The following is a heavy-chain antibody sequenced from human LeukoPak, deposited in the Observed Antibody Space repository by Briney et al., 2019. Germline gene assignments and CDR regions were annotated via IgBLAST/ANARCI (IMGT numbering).Heavy chain of an antibody. V-gene: IGHV3-30*02. CDR3: AKDRSYGTLFDY. Sequence: GGSLRLSCATSGFTFSSYAMHWVRQAPGKGLEWVAFIRYDGSNKDYADSVKGRFTISRDNFKNTLYLQLDSLRLEDTAVYYCAKDRSYGTLFDYWGQGTLVTVSS. D-gene: IGHD5-18*01. J-gene: IGHJ4*02. CDR2: IRYDGSNK. CDR1: GFTFSSYA.